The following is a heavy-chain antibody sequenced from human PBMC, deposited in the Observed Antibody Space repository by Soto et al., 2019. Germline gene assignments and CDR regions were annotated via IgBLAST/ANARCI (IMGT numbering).Heavy chain of an antibody. CDR2: VNPNSGGT. Sequence: QVQLVQSGAEVKKPGASLKVSCKASGYSFTDYYMHWVRQAPGQGLEWMGWVNPNSGGTNYAQKFQGRVTVTRDTSISRASMELCRLRSDDPAVYYCARVLEPTSLVYFQHWGQGTLVTVSS. J-gene: IGHJ1*01. CDR3: ARVLEPTSLVYFQH. CDR1: GYSFTDYY. V-gene: IGHV1-2*02. D-gene: IGHD1-1*01.